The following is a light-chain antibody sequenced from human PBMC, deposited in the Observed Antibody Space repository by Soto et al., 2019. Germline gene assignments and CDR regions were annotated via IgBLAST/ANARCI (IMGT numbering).Light chain of an antibody. CDR3: SSFTSSTTDV. Sequence: QSVLPQPASVSGSPGQSITISCPGTSSDVGGYNYVSWYQQHPGKAPKLMIYDVSNRPSGVSNRFSGSKSGNTASLTISGLQTEDEADYYCSSFTSSTTDVFGTGTKVTVL. CDR2: DVS. J-gene: IGLJ1*01. CDR1: SSDVGGYNY. V-gene: IGLV2-14*01.